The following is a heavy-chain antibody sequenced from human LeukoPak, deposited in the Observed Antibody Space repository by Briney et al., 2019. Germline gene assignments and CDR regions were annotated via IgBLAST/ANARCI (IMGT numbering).Heavy chain of an antibody. Sequence: ASVKVSCKASGYTFTSYAMNWVRQAPGQGLEWMGWINTNTGNPMYAQGLTGRFVFSLDTSVSTAYLQISSLKAEDTAVYYCARDISPDDYNSDYWGQGTLVTVSS. D-gene: IGHD5-24*01. CDR3: ARDISPDDYNSDY. CDR2: INTNTGNP. CDR1: GYTFTSYA. V-gene: IGHV7-4-1*02. J-gene: IGHJ4*02.